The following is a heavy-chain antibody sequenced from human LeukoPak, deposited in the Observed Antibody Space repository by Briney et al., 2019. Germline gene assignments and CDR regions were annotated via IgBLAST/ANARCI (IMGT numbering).Heavy chain of an antibody. Sequence: ASVKVSCKASGYTFTSYGISWVRQAPGQGLEWMGWISAYNGNTNYAQKLQGRVTMTTDTSTSTAYMELRSLRSDDTAVYYCARVAGYYDSSGYYRYYYYYMDVWGKGTTVTVSS. J-gene: IGHJ6*03. V-gene: IGHV1-18*01. CDR2: ISAYNGNT. CDR1: GYTFTSYG. CDR3: ARVAGYYDSSGYYRYYYYYMDV. D-gene: IGHD3-22*01.